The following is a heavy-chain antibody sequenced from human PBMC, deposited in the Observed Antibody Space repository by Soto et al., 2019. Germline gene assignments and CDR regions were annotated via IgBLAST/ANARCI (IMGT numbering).Heavy chain of an antibody. CDR3: VKDKERGGYDSDFDS. J-gene: IGHJ4*02. CDR2: ITGGNT. CDR1: GFTIGSYG. D-gene: IGHD3-3*01. Sequence: EVQLLESGGGLIQPGGSLRLSCAASGFTIGSYGMGWVRQATGKGLEWVSTITGGNTYYAASVKGRFTISRDNYKNTLYLQMGSLRAEDTALYYCVKDKERGGYDSDFDSWGQGTLVTVSS. V-gene: IGHV3-23*01.